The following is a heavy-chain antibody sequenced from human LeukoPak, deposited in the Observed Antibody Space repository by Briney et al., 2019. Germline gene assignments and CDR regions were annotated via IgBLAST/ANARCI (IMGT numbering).Heavy chain of an antibody. CDR2: TYYRSNWIN. D-gene: IGHD3-10*01. Sequence: SQTLSLTCAISEDSVSSNSAAWNWIRQSPSRGLEWLGRTYYRSNWINDYAVSVKSRMTINPDTSRDQFSLQLNSVTPEDTAVYYCARETTWVRGVINPLDYWGQGTLVTVSS. V-gene: IGHV6-1*01. CDR3: ARETTWVRGVINPLDY. J-gene: IGHJ4*02. CDR1: EDSVSSNSAA.